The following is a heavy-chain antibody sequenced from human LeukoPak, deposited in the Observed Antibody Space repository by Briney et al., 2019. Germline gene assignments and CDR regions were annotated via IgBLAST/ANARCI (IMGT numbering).Heavy chain of an antibody. CDR3: AREGRYYYDSSGYFDY. Sequence: ASVKVSCKASGYTFTSYYMHWVRQAPGQGLEWTGIINPSGGSTSYAQKFQGRVTMTRDTSTSTVYMELSGLRSEDTAVYYCAREGRYYYDSSGYFDYWGQGTLVTVSS. J-gene: IGHJ4*02. D-gene: IGHD3-22*01. CDR1: GYTFTSYY. CDR2: INPSGGST. V-gene: IGHV1-46*03.